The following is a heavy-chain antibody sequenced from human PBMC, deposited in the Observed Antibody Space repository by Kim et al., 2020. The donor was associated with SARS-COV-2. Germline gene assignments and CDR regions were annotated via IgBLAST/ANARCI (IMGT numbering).Heavy chain of an antibody. CDR3: ARAVRFLEWLFDY. CDR2: IYYSGST. CDR1: GGSISSGDYY. V-gene: IGHV4-30-4*01. D-gene: IGHD3-3*01. Sequence: SETLSLTCTVSGGSISSGDYYWSWIRQPPGKGLEWIGYIYYSGSTYYNPSLKSRVTISVDTSKNQFSLKLSSVTAADTAVYYCARAVRFLEWLFDYWGQGTLVTVSS. J-gene: IGHJ4*02.